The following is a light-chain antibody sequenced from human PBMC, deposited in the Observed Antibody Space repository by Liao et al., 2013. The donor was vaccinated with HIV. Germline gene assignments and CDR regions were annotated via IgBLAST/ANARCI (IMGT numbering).Light chain of an antibody. V-gene: IGLV3-1*01. CDR1: KLGDRY. CDR2: QNT. CDR3: QAWDSSTGV. J-gene: IGLJ1*01. Sequence: SYELTQPPSVSVSPGHPASITCSGDKLGDRYVSWYQERPGQSPLLVIFQNTQRPSGVPERFSGSNSGNTATLIISGTQAMDEADYYCQAWDSSTGVFGTGTKVTVL.